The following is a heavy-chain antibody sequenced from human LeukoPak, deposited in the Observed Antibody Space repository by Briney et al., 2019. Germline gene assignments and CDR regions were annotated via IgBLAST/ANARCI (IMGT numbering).Heavy chain of an antibody. V-gene: IGHV3-9*01. CDR3: ARGGGLDV. J-gene: IGHJ6*02. Sequence: GGSLRLSCAASGFTFDDYAMHWVRQAPGKGLEWVSGISWNSGSIGYADSVKGRFTISRDNAKNSLYLQMSNLRAGDTAVYFCARGGGLDVWGQGATVTVSS. D-gene: IGHD3-16*01. CDR1: GFTFDDYA. CDR2: ISWNSGSI.